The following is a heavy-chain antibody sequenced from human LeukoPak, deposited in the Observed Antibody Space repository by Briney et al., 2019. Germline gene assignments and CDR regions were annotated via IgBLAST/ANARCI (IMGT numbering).Heavy chain of an antibody. CDR1: GGSISSNY. D-gene: IGHD6-13*01. CDR3: ARGTYSSSWSGDDYFDY. Sequence: SETLSLTCTVSGGSISSNYWSWIRQPPGKGLEWIGYIYYSGSTNYNPSLKSRVTISVDTSKNQFSLKLSSVTAADTAVYYCARGTYSSSWSGDDYFDYWGQGTLVTVSS. J-gene: IGHJ4*02. CDR2: IYYSGST. V-gene: IGHV4-59*01.